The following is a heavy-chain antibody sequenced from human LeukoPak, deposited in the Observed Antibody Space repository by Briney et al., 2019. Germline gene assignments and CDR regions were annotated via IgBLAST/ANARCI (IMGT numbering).Heavy chain of an antibody. Sequence: ASVKVSCKASGGTFSSYAISWVRQAPGQGLEWMGGIIPIFGTANYAQKFQGRVTITADESTSTAYMELSSLRSEDTAVYYCAKDQRWESPHYLDSWGQGTLVTVSS. CDR3: AKDQRWESPHYLDS. D-gene: IGHD1-26*01. V-gene: IGHV1-69*13. CDR1: GGTFSSYA. J-gene: IGHJ4*02. CDR2: IIPIFGTA.